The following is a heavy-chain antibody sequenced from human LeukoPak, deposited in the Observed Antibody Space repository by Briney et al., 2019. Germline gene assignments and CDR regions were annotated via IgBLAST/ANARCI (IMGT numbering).Heavy chain of an antibody. J-gene: IGHJ4*02. CDR3: AREGGNCSSTSCYLDY. D-gene: IGHD2-2*01. Sequence: ASVKVSRKASGYTFTGYYMHWVRQAPGQGLEWMGWINPNSGGTNYAQKFQGRVTMTRDTSISTAYMELSRLGSDDTAVYYCAREGGNCSSTSCYLDYWGQGTLVTVSS. CDR2: INPNSGGT. V-gene: IGHV1-2*02. CDR1: GYTFTGYY.